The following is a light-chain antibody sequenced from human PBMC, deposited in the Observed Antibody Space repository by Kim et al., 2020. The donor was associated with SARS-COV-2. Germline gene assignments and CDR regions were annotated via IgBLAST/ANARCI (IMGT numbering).Light chain of an antibody. J-gene: IGKJ1*01. CDR2: RTS. CDR3: QQSYNFPRT. Sequence: AAVGDRVTITCRASQSVSGWLNWYQQKPGKAPHLLIYRTSTLQTGVPPRFSGSASGTDFTLTINTLQPEDFATYYCQQSYNFPRTFGQGTRVDIK. CDR1: QSVSGW. V-gene: IGKV1-39*01.